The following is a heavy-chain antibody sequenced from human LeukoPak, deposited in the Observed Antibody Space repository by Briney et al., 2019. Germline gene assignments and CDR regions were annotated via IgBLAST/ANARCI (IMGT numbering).Heavy chain of an antibody. D-gene: IGHD1-26*01. Sequence: SETLSLTCSVSGGSISTFYWNWIRQPPGKGLEWIGYIFTSESTNYNPSLKSRVTISVDTSKNQFSLKLGSVTAADTAVYYCARSDGIVGEEAWFDPWGQGTLVTVSS. CDR2: IFTSEST. CDR1: GGSISTFY. J-gene: IGHJ5*02. V-gene: IGHV4-4*09. CDR3: ARSDGIVGEEAWFDP.